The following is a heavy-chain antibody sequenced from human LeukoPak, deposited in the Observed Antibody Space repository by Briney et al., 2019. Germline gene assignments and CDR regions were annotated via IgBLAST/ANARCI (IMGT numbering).Heavy chain of an antibody. D-gene: IGHD2-15*01. V-gene: IGHV1-2*06. CDR3: ARGYCSGGTCYLVENWLDP. CDR1: GYTLTAYY. J-gene: IGHJ5*02. CDR2: INPNSGGT. Sequence: GASVKASCKASGYTLTAYYIYWVRQAPGQGLEWMGRINPNSGGTDYAQNFQGKVTMTRDTSISTAYMELSRLRSDDTAVYYCARGYCSGGTCYLVENWLDPWGQGTLVTVSS.